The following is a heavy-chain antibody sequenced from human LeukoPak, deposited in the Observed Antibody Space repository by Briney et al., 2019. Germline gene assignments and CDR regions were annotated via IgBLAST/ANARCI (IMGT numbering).Heavy chain of an antibody. J-gene: IGHJ6*02. D-gene: IGHD2-2*01. CDR2: IKQDGSEK. Sequence: PGGSLRLSCAASGFTFSSYWMSWVRQAPGKGLEWVANIKQDGSEKYYVDSVKGRFTISRDNAKNSLYLQINSLRAEDTAVYYCARDQTVVPAATYYYYYGMDVWGQGTTVTVSS. CDR1: GFTFSSYW. CDR3: ARDQTVVPAATYYYYYGMDV. V-gene: IGHV3-7*01.